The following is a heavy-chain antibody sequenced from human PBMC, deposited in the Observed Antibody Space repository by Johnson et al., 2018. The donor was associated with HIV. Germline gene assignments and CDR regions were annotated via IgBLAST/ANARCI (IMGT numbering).Heavy chain of an antibody. V-gene: IGHV3-66*01. CDR1: GIPVGPNY. J-gene: IGHJ3*02. Sequence: VQLVESGGGVVQPGGSLRLSCAASGIPVGPNYISWVRQAPGKGLGWVSVIFSGDSTYYADSVKGRLTISRDNYKNTLYLQMNSLRAEDTAVYYCARAHYDSSGDLLKGGAFDIWGQGTMVTVSS. D-gene: IGHD3-22*01. CDR3: ARAHYDSSGDLLKGGAFDI. CDR2: IFSGDST.